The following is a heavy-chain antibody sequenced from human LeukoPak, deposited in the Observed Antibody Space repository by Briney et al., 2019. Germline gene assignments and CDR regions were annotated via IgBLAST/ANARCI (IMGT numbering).Heavy chain of an antibody. CDR1: GFTFSSYW. D-gene: IGHD5-18*01. Sequence: GGSLRLSCAASGFTFSSYWMSWVRQAPGKGLEWVANIKQDGSEKYYVDSVKGRFTISRDNAKNSLYLQMNSLRAEDTAVYYCARGRADTAMVYFDYWGRGTLVTVSS. CDR3: ARGRADTAMVYFDY. V-gene: IGHV3-7*01. J-gene: IGHJ4*02. CDR2: IKQDGSEK.